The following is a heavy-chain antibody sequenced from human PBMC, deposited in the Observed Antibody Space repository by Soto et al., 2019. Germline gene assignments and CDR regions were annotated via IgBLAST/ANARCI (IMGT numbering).Heavy chain of an antibody. D-gene: IGHD3-16*01. V-gene: IGHV4-30-4*01. J-gene: IGHJ4*02. CDR3: ARDRMGSYEGPGVDY. CDR1: GGSISSGDYY. CDR2: IYYSGST. Sequence: QVQLQESGPGLVKPSQTLSLTCTVSGGSISSGDYYWSWIRQPPGKGLEWIGYIYYSGSTYYNPSLKSRVTLSVDTSKNQFALKLSSVTAADTAVYYCARDRMGSYEGPGVDYWGQGTLVTVSS.